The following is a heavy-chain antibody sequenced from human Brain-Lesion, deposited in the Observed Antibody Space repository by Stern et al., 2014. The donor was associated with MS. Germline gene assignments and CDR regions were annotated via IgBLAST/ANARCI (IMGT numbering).Heavy chain of an antibody. D-gene: IGHD1-14*01. CDR1: GFTFDDYA. CDR2: ISSNSGPI. CDR3: ARDITGSSAYFAY. J-gene: IGHJ4*02. Sequence: EVQLVESGGDLVQPGRSLSLSCAAFGFTFDDYALHWVRQAPGKGLEWVAGISSNSGPIGDADSVKGRVTTSGDNAYSSLYLQMNSLRPEDTAVYYCARDITGSSAYFAYWGQGTLVTVSS. V-gene: IGHV3-9*01.